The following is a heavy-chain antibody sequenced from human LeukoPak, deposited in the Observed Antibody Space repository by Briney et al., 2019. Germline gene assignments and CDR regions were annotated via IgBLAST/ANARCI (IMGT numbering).Heavy chain of an antibody. V-gene: IGHV3-73*01. J-gene: IGHJ4*02. Sequence: GGSLRLSCAASGFTFSGSAMHWVRQASGKGLEWVGRIRSKANSYATAYAASVKGRFTISRDDSKNTAYLQMNSLKTEDTAVYYCTRHPIVGANHFDYWGQGTLVTVPS. D-gene: IGHD1-26*01. CDR3: TRHPIVGANHFDY. CDR2: IRSKANSYAT. CDR1: GFTFSGSA.